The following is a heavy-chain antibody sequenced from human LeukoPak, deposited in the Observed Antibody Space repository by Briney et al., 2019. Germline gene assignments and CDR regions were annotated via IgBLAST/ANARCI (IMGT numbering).Heavy chain of an antibody. D-gene: IGHD6-19*01. CDR3: ARGLVAGTASLDY. Sequence: GGSLRLSCAASGFTFSSYAMHWVRQAPGKGLEYVSAISSNGGSTYYANSVKGRFTISRDNSKNTLYLQMGSLRAEDMAVYYCARGLVAGTASLDYWGQGTLVTVSS. CDR1: GFTFSSYA. V-gene: IGHV3-64*01. CDR2: ISSNGGST. J-gene: IGHJ4*02.